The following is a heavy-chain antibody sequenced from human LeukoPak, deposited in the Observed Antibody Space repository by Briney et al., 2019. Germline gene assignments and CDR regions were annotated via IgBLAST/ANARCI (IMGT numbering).Heavy chain of an antibody. CDR3: ARTGSTVTMLYPFDH. CDR2: IYTSGST. CDR1: GGSISSYY. J-gene: IGHJ4*02. V-gene: IGHV4-4*07. Sequence: SETLSLTCTVSGGSISSYYWSWIRQPAGKGLEWIGRIYTSGSTNYNPSLKSRVTMSVDTSKNQFSLKLSSVTAADTAVYYCARTGSTVTMLYPFDHWGQGTLVSVSS. D-gene: IGHD4-17*01.